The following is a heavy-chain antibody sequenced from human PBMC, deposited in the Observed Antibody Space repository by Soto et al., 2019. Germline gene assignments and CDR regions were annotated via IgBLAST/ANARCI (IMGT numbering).Heavy chain of an antibody. V-gene: IGHV4-31*03. CDR2: IYYSGST. Sequence: QVQLQESGPGLVKPSQTLSLTCTVSGGSISSGGYYWSWIRQHPGKGLEWIGYIYYSGSTYYNPSLKSRVTISVATSKTQFSVKLSSVTAADTAVYYWARVGVGSGYCFDYWGQGTLVTVSS. D-gene: IGHD3-22*01. CDR1: GGSISSGGYY. CDR3: ARVGVGSGYCFDY. J-gene: IGHJ4*02.